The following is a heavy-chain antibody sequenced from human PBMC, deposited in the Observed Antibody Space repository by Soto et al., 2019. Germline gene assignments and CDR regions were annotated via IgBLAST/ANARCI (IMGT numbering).Heavy chain of an antibody. Sequence: SETLSLTCTVSGDSISSYYWSWIRQPPGKGLEWIGYIYYSGSTNYNPSLKSRVTISEDTSKNQLSLELISVTAAYTAVYYCARGIDTAWYKVSLDYWGQGALVTVSS. V-gene: IGHV4-59*01. J-gene: IGHJ4*02. CDR1: GDSISSYY. D-gene: IGHD1-1*01. CDR2: IYYSGST. CDR3: ARGIDTAWYKVSLDY.